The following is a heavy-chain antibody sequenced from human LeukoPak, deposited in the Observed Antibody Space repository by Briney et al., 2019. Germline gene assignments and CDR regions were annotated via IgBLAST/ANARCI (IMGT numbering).Heavy chain of an antibody. V-gene: IGHV3-74*01. D-gene: IGHD3-10*01. CDR3: VLLSLTPG. J-gene: IGHJ4*02. CDR2: ISSDGTNA. CDR1: GFTFSTYW. Sequence: GGSLRLSCAASGFTFSTYWMHWVRQVPGKGLVWVSHISSDGTNANYADSVKGRFTISRDNAKNTLYLQMNSLRAEDTAVYYCVLLSLTPGWGQGTLVTVSS.